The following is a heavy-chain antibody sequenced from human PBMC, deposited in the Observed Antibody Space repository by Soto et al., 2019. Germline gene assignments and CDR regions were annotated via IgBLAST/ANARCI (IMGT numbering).Heavy chain of an antibody. CDR2: IYYSGST. V-gene: IGHV4-31*03. Sequence: TLSLTCTVSGGSISSGGYYWSWIRQHPGKGLEWIGYIYYSGSTYYNPSLKSRVTISVDTSISTAYMELSRLRSDDTAVYYCARLSGRALADDFWGQGTLVTVSS. D-gene: IGHD3-10*01. J-gene: IGHJ4*02. CDR3: ARLSGRALADDF. CDR1: GGSISSGGYY.